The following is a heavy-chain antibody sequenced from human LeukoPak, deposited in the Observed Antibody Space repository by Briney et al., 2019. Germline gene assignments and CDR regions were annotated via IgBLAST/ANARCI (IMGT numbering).Heavy chain of an antibody. D-gene: IGHD2-21*02. CDR1: GYMFTSYG. Sequence: ASVKVSCKASGYMFTSYGISWVRQAPGQGPEWMGWISAYNGNTNYAQKLQGRVTMTTDTSTSTAYMELRSLRSDDTAVYYCARDRNTLGGVVVTAMDYWGQGTLVTVSS. V-gene: IGHV1-18*01. CDR2: ISAYNGNT. J-gene: IGHJ4*02. CDR3: ARDRNTLGGVVVTAMDY.